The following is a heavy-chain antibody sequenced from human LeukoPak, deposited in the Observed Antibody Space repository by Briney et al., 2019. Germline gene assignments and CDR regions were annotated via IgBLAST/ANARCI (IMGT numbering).Heavy chain of an antibody. J-gene: IGHJ3*02. CDR2: INPSGGIT. CDR1: GYTFTSYY. V-gene: IGHV1-46*01. CDR3: ARATYYYDSSGYHDAFDI. Sequence: ASVKVSCKASGYTFTSYYIHWVRQAPGQGLEWMGIINPSGGITRYAQKFQGRVSMTRDMSTSTVYMELSSLRSEDTAVYYCARATYYYDSSGYHDAFDIWGQGTMVTVSS. D-gene: IGHD3-22*01.